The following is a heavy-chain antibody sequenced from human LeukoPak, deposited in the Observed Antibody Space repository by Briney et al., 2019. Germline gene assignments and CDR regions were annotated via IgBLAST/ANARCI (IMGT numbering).Heavy chain of an antibody. V-gene: IGHV4-4*02. J-gene: IGHJ4*02. Sequence: PSETLSLTCAVSGGSISSSNWWSWVRQPPGKGLEWFGEIYHSGSTNYNPSLKSRVTMSVDTSKNQFSLRLNSVTAADTAVYYCARKYYYASGIYYDFWGQGTLVTVSS. CDR2: IYHSGST. D-gene: IGHD3-10*01. CDR1: GGSISSSNW. CDR3: ARKYYYASGIYYDF.